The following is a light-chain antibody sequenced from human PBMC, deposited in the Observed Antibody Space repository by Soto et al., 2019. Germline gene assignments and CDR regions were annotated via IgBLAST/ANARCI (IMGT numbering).Light chain of an antibody. CDR3: SSYTESATFVL. V-gene: IGLV2-18*02. CDR1: GSDIGSYNR. J-gene: IGLJ2*01. CDR2: EVN. Sequence: QSALTQPPSVSGSPGQSVTISCTGTGSDIGSYNRVSWYRRVPGTAPKLMISEVNKRPSGVPDRFSGSKSGNTASLTISGLRAEDEADYYCSSYTESATFVLFGGGTQLTVL.